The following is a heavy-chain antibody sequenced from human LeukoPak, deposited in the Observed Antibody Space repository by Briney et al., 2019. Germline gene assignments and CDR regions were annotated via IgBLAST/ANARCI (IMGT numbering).Heavy chain of an antibody. Sequence: PSETLSLTCAVYGGSFSGYYWSWIRQPPGKGLEWIGEINHSGSTNYNPSLKSRVTISVDTSKNQLSLKLSSVTAADTAVYYCARLTTVTVDYWGQGTLVTVSS. D-gene: IGHD4-17*01. V-gene: IGHV4-34*01. CDR1: GGSFSGYY. CDR3: ARLTTVTVDY. J-gene: IGHJ4*02. CDR2: INHSGST.